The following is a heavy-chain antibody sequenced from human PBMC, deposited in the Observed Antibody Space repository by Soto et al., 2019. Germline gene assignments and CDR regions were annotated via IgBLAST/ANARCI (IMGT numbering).Heavy chain of an antibody. D-gene: IGHD4-17*01. CDR3: AHRRYGDEFDY. CDR1: GFSLSTSGVG. J-gene: IGHJ4*02. CDR2: IYWNDDK. Sequence: QITLKESGPTLVKPTQTLTLTCTFSGFSLSTSGVGVGWIRQPPGKALEWLAVIYWNDDKRYSPSLKSRLTITKDTSKTQVVLTMTNMDPVDTATDYCAHRRYGDEFDYWGQGTLVTVSS. V-gene: IGHV2-5*01.